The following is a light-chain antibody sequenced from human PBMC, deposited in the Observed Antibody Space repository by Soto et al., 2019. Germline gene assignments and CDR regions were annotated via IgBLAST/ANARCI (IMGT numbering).Light chain of an antibody. V-gene: IGKV3-15*01. Sequence: IVMTQSPATLSVSPGDRASLSCTASQNIYVNLAWYQQKPGQPPRLLIYGASTRATGIPARFSGSGSGTEFTLTISSLQSEDFAVYYCQQHGISHITFGQGTRLEIK. J-gene: IGKJ5*01. CDR3: QQHGISHIT. CDR2: GAS. CDR1: QNIYVN.